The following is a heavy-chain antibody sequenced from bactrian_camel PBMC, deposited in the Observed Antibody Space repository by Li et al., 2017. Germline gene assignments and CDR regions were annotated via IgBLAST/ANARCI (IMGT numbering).Heavy chain of an antibody. Sequence: ESGGGAVQAGGSLRLSCVQASGYQYKSHCMAWIRQTPGKEREGVATIYHPGGFTRYADSVKGRFTISHDDAKRTWILQMNNMNTEDTAMYYCAQDVLERTCSPTADFHIWARGPRSPSP. J-gene: IGHJ4*01. D-gene: IGHD8*01. CDR1: GYQYKSHC. CDR2: IYHPGGFT. V-gene: IGHV3S1*01.